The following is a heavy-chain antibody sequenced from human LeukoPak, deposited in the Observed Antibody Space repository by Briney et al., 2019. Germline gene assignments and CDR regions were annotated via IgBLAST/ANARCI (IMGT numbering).Heavy chain of an antibody. CDR2: INPSGGST. D-gene: IGHD6-13*01. J-gene: IGHJ5*02. V-gene: IGHV1-46*01. Sequence: ASVKVSCKASGYTFTSYYMHWVRQAPGQGLEWMGIINPSGGSTSYAQKFQGRVTMTRDTSTSTVYMELSSLRSEDTAVYYCARGLSGWKAAARRFDPWGQGTLVTVSS. CDR1: GYTFTSYY. CDR3: ARGLSGWKAAARRFDP.